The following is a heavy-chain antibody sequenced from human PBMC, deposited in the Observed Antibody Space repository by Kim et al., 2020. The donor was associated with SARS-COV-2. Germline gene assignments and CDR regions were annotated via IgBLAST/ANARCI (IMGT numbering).Heavy chain of an antibody. D-gene: IGHD6-13*01. CDR2: ISYDGSNK. CDR3: ARAHSSSWGLGYYYYGMDV. V-gene: IGHV3-30*04. J-gene: IGHJ6*02. CDR1: GFTFSSYA. Sequence: GGSLRLSCAASGFTFSSYAMHWVRQPPGKGLEWVAVISYDGSNKYYADSVKGRFTISRDNSKNTLYLQMNSLRAEDTAVYYCARAHSSSWGLGYYYYGMDVCGQGTTVTVSS.